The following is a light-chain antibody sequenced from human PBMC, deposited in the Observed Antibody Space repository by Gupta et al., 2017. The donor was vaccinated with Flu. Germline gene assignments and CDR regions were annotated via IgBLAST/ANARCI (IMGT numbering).Light chain of an antibody. Sequence: QSALTQPASVSGSPGQSVTISCTGTSSDVGGYNSVSWYQHHPGNAPKLMIYDVSYCPSGVSDRFSGSKSGNTASLTISGLQAEDEAEYYCSSYTSSTTLVFGTGTKLTVL. CDR3: SSYTSSTTLV. V-gene: IGLV2-14*01. CDR1: SSDVGGYNS. J-gene: IGLJ1*01. CDR2: DVS.